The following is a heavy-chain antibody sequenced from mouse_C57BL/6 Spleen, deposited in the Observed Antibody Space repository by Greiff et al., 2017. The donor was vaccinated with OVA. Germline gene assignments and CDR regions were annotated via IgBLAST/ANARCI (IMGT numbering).Heavy chain of an antibody. V-gene: IGHV3-6*01. J-gene: IGHJ2*01. CDR3: ARERVDYYGSSDYFDY. CDR2: ISYDGSN. Sequence: EVQLQESGPGLVKPSQSLSLTCSITGYSITSGYYWNWIRQFPGNKLEWMGYISYDGSNNYNPSLKNRISITRDTSKNQFFLKLKSVTTEDTATYYCARERVDYYGSSDYFDYWGQGTTLTVSS. CDR1: GYSITSGYY. D-gene: IGHD1-1*01.